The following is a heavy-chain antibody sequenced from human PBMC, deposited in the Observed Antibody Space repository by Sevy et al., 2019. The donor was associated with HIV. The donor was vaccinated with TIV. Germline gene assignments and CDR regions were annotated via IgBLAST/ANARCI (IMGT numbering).Heavy chain of an antibody. Sequence: GGSLRLSCEASGFTVSGNYMAWVRLAPGKGLEWVSLIDSGGSTYYADSVKARFTISRDNGKNTLYLQMNPLRAEDTAVYFCARDRSYDASGYYYYYYGMDVWGQGTTVTVSS. J-gene: IGHJ6*02. CDR3: ARDRSYDASGYYYYYYGMDV. CDR1: GFTVSGNY. D-gene: IGHD3-22*01. CDR2: IDSGGST. V-gene: IGHV3-66*01.